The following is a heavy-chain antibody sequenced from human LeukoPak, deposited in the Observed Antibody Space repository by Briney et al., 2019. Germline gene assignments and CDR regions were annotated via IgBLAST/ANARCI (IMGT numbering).Heavy chain of an antibody. CDR3: ASSRYYYDSSGYSVYYFDY. V-gene: IGHV4-59*08. J-gene: IGHJ4*02. CDR2: IYYSGST. D-gene: IGHD3-22*01. Sequence: SETLSLTCTVSGGSMSSYYWSWIRQPPGKGLEWIGYIYYSGSTNYNPSLKSRVTISVDTSKNQFSLKLSSVTAADTAVYYCASSRYYYDSSGYSVYYFDYWGQGTLVTVSS. CDR1: GGSMSSYY.